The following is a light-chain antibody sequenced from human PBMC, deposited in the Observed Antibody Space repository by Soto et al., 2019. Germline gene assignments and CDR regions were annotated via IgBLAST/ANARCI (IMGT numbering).Light chain of an antibody. J-gene: IGKJ5*01. Sequence: DIQMTQSPSILSASVGDRVTITCRASQSISSWLAWYQQKPGKAPKLLIYKASGLESGVPSRFSGSGSGTEFTLTITSLQPDDFAPYYCQQYNSYSISFGQGTLLEI. CDR1: QSISSW. CDR3: QQYNSYSIS. CDR2: KAS. V-gene: IGKV1-5*03.